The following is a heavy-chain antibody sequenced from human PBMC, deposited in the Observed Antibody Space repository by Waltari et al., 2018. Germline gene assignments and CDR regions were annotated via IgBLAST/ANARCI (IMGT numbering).Heavy chain of an antibody. CDR1: GGSFSVYY. V-gene: IGHV4-34*01. CDR2: VNYYGRT. Sequence: QVQLQQWGAGLLRPSETLSLTCAVYGGSFSVYYWIWIRQPPGKGLEWIGEVNYYGRTNYNPSLKSRVTISVDRSKKQFSLKVTSVTAADTALYFCAGVAPIVPYYGLNVWGQGTTVAVSS. CDR3: AGVAPIVPYYGLNV. D-gene: IGHD6-6*01. J-gene: IGHJ6*02.